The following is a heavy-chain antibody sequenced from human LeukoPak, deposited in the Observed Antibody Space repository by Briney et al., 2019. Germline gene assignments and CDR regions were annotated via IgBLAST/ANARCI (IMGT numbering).Heavy chain of an antibody. J-gene: IGHJ4*02. CDR2: THYSGIT. Sequence: SETLSLTCTVSGASISSHYRSWIRQPPGRGLEWIGYTHYSGITSYDPSLKSRVTISVDTSKSQFSLNLSSVTAADTAVYYCARVYDYGKFDYWGPGTLVTVSS. CDR3: ARVYDYGKFDY. V-gene: IGHV4-59*11. D-gene: IGHD4/OR15-4a*01. CDR1: GASISSHY.